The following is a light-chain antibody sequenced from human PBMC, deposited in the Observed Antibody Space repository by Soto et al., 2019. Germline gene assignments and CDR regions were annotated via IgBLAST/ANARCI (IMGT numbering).Light chain of an antibody. CDR2: DDS. J-gene: IGKJ1*01. CDR3: QPYNSYSRT. Sequence: IQLTQSPSTQSASVGDRVAITCRASQSILSWVAWYQQSPGTEPKLRIDDDSSLESWVQSRVRGSGSGTEFTLTLRSLQTDDVATYYCQPYNSYSRTFGQGTKVDIK. CDR1: QSILSW. V-gene: IGKV1-5*01.